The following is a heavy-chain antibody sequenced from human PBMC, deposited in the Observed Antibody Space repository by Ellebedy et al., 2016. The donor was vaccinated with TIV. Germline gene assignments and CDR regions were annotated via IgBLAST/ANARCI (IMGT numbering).Heavy chain of an antibody. J-gene: IGHJ4*02. V-gene: IGHV3-11*06. CDR1: GFTFSDYY. CDR2: ISTSSSST. CDR3: ARVPLGTGTYY. Sequence: GESLKISXAASGFTFSDYYMSWIRQAPGKGLEWISYISTSSSSTNYADSVKGRFTISRDNAKKSLYLQMNSLRVEDTAMYYCARVPLGTGTYYWGQGTLVTVSS. D-gene: IGHD1-7*01.